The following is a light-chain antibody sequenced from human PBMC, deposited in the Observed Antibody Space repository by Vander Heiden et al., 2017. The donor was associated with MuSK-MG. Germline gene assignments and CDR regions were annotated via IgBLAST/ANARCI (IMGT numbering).Light chain of an antibody. Sequence: QSVLTQPPSVSAAPGQKVTIPCSGSTSNVGDNYVSWYQQLPGTAPKLLVYDNNRRPSGIPDRFSGSKSGTSATLGITGLQTGDEADYYCGTWDTSLSAYVFGTGTEVTVL. CDR3: GTWDTSLSAYV. CDR1: TSNVGDNY. V-gene: IGLV1-51*01. J-gene: IGLJ1*01. CDR2: DNN.